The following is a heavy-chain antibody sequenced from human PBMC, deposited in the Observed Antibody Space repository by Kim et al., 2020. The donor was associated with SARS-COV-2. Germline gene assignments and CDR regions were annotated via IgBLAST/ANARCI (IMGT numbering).Heavy chain of an antibody. CDR3: LLIVVVRRAEGAFDI. J-gene: IGHJ3*02. CDR1: GFTFSSYA. V-gene: IGHV3-23*01. D-gene: IGHD3-22*01. Sequence: GGSLRLSCAASGFTFSSYAMSWVRQAPGKGLEWVSAISGSGGSTYYADSVKGRFTISRDNSKNTLYLQMNSLRAEDTAVYYCLLIVVVRRAEGAFDIWGQGTMVTVSS. CDR2: ISGSGGST.